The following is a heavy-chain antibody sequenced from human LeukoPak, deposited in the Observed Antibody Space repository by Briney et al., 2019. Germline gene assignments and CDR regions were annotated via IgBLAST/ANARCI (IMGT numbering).Heavy chain of an antibody. CDR2: MNPNSGNT. J-gene: IGHJ4*02. CDR1: GYTFTGYY. CDR3: ARGSPTQAAYYDILTGYYLPDY. V-gene: IGHV1-8*02. Sequence: ASVKVSCKASGYTFTGYYMHWVRQAPGQGLEWMGWMNPNSGNTGYAQKFQGRVTMTRNTSISTAYMELSSLRSEDTAVYYCARGSPTQAAYYDILTGYYLPDYWGQGTLVTVSS. D-gene: IGHD3-9*01.